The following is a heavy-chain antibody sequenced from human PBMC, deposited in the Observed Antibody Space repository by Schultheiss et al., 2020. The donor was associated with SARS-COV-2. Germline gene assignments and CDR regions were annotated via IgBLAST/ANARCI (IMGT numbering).Heavy chain of an antibody. CDR3: ARADFIPTAEDNDSSGQGDAFDI. Sequence: SETLSLTCSVSGGSITSGPYYWTWIRQHPVKGLEWIGYIYYSGSTYYSSSLQSRVSISLDTSKNQFSLKLSSVTAADTAVYYCARADFIPTAEDNDSSGQGDAFDIWGQGTMVTVSS. D-gene: IGHD3-22*01. CDR2: IYYSGST. J-gene: IGHJ3*02. CDR1: GGSITSGPYY. V-gene: IGHV4-31*03.